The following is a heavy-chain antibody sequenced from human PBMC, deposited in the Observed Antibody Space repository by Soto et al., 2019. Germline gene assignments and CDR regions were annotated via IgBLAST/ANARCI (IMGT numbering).Heavy chain of an antibody. D-gene: IGHD6-13*01. CDR3: ARDHRGGAAAGYYGMDV. V-gene: IGHV3-30-3*01. Sequence: GGSLRLSCAASGFTFSSYAMHWVRQAPGKGLEWVAVISYDGSNKYYADSVKGRFTISRDNSKNTLYLQMNSLRAEDTAVYYCARDHRGGAAAGYYGMDVWGQGTTVTVSS. CDR1: GFTFSSYA. CDR2: ISYDGSNK. J-gene: IGHJ6*02.